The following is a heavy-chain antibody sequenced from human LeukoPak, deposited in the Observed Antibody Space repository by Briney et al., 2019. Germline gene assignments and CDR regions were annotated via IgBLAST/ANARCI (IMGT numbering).Heavy chain of an antibody. CDR1: GFTFSSSA. D-gene: IGHD6-19*01. J-gene: IGHJ4*02. CDR3: AREAYGSGHRYSDF. Sequence: PGGSLRLSCAASGFTFSSSAMSWVRQVPGKGLEWVSGISASGGSTSYADSVRGRFTISRDNAKNTLYLQMNSLRTEDTAMYFCAREAYGSGHRYSDFWGQGTLVTVSS. V-gene: IGHV3-23*01. CDR2: ISASGGST.